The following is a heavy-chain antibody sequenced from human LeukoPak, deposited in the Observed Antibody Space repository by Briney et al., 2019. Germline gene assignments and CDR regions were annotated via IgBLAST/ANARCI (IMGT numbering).Heavy chain of an antibody. D-gene: IGHD2/OR15-2a*01. V-gene: IGHV3-7*01. CDR3: ARDRIYHSDY. CDR2: IKQDGSEK. J-gene: IGHJ4*02. CDR1: GFTFSSYA. Sequence: PGGSLRLSCAASGFTFSSYAMSWVRQAPGKGLEWVANIKQDGSEKYFVDSVKGRFTISRDNAKSSLYLQMNSLRAEDTAVYYCARDRIYHSDYWGQGTLVTVSS.